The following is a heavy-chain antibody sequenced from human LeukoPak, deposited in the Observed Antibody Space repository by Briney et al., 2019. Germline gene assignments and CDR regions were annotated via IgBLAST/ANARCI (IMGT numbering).Heavy chain of an antibody. V-gene: IGHV3-30*18. CDR2: ISYDGSNK. J-gene: IGHJ6*02. D-gene: IGHD6-19*01. Sequence: LRLSCAASGFTFSSYGMHWVRQAPGKGLEWVAVISYDGSNKYYADSVKGRFTISRDNSKNTLYLQMNSLRAEDTAVYYCAKTADHYYGMDVWGQGTTVTVSS. CDR3: AKTADHYYGMDV. CDR1: GFTFSSYG.